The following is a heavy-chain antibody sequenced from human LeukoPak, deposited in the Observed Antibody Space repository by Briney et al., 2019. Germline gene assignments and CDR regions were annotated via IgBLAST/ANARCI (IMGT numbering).Heavy chain of an antibody. V-gene: IGHV3-23*01. CDR2: ISGSGGST. Sequence: GGSLRLSCAASGFTFSSYAMSSVRQAPGKGLEWVSAISGSGGSTYYADSVKGRFTISRDNSKNTLYLQMNSLRAEDTAVYYCVKLYGSGSYYNVGYFDYWGQGTLVTVSS. D-gene: IGHD3-10*01. CDR3: VKLYGSGSYYNVGYFDY. J-gene: IGHJ4*02. CDR1: GFTFSSYA.